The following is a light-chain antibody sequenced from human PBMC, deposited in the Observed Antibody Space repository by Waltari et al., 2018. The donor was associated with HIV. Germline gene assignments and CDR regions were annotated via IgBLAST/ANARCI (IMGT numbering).Light chain of an antibody. V-gene: IGLV4-69*01. CDR2: LNGDGRN. Sequence: SSSPSLGASVKLTCTLSSGHSRYALAWHQQQPEKGPRFLMRLNGDGRNITGDGIPDRFSGSSSGTERYLTISSLHADDEADYYCQTWGTGFLVFGGGTKLTVL. J-gene: IGLJ2*01. CDR3: QTWGTGFLV. CDR1: SGHSRYA.